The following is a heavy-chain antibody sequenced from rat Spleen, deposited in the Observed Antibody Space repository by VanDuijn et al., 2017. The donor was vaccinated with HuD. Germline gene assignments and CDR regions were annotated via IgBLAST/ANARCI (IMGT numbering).Heavy chain of an antibody. Sequence: EVQLVESGGGLVQPGRSLKLSCAASGFTFSNFAMAWVRQGPKKGRGWVATITSGGSNTYYPDSVKGRFTISRDNAKSTLYLQMDSLRSEDTATYYCAKGGGVFDYRGQGVMVTVSS. CDR1: GFTFSNFA. J-gene: IGHJ2*01. D-gene: IGHD1-11*01. CDR3: AKGGGVFDY. CDR2: ITSGGSNT. V-gene: IGHV5-25*01.